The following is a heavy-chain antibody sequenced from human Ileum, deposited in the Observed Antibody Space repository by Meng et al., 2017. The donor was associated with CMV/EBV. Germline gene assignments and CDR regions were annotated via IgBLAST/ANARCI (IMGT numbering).Heavy chain of an antibody. J-gene: IGHJ6*02. CDR2: ISGSGSST. V-gene: IGHV3-23*01. CDR1: GFTFSSYE. CDR3: AKRVLGPAANPGHYYYYGMDV. Sequence: GGSLRLSCAASGFTFSSYEMYWVRQAPGMGLEWVSYISGSGSSTYYADSVKGRFTISRDNSKNTLYLQMNSLRAEDTAVYYCAKRVLGPAANPGHYYYYGMDVWGQGTTVTVSS. D-gene: IGHD2-2*01.